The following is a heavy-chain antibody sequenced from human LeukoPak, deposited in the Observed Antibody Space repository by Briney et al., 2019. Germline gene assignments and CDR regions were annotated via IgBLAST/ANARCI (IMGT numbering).Heavy chain of an antibody. D-gene: IGHD3-16*01. V-gene: IGHV3-7*01. Sequence: GGSLRLSCAASGFTFSSYWMSWVRQAPGKGLEWVANIKQDGSEKYYVDSVKGRFTISRDNAKNSLYLQMNSLRAEDTAVYYCASSFRRSRDRFFDHWGQGTLVTVSS. CDR3: ASSFRRSRDRFFDH. J-gene: IGHJ4*02. CDR1: GFTFSSYW. CDR2: IKQDGSEK.